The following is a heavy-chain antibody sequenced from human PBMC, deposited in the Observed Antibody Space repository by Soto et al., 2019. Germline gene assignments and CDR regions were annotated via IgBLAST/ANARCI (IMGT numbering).Heavy chain of an antibody. CDR1: GYTFTSYG. CDR2: ISAYNGNK. D-gene: IGHD4-17*01. CDR3: ASGGDGDYSEYFDY. V-gene: IGHV1-18*01. J-gene: IGHJ4*02. Sequence: ASVKVSCKASGYTFTSYGISWVRQAPGQGLEWMGWISAYNGNKNYAQKLQGRVTMTTDTSTSTAYMELRSLRSDDTAVYYCASGGDGDYSEYFDYWGQGTLVTVSS.